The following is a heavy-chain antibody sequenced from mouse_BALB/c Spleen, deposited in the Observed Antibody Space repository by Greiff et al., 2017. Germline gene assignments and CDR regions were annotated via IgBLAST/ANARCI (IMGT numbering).Heavy chain of an antibody. CDR3: AREYGNYAAWFAY. D-gene: IGHD2-10*02. J-gene: IGHJ3*01. Sequence: EVKLMESGGDLVKPGGSLKLSCAASGFTFSSYGMSWVRQTPDKRLEWVATISSGGSYTYYPDSVKGRFTISRDNAKNTLYLQMSSLKSEDTAMYYCAREYGNYAAWFAYWGQGTLVTVSA. V-gene: IGHV5-6*01. CDR2: ISSGGSYT. CDR1: GFTFSSYG.